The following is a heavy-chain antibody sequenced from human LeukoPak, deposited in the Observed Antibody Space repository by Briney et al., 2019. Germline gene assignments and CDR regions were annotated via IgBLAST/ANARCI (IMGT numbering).Heavy chain of an antibody. CDR1: GVSISSYY. D-gene: IGHD3-22*01. Sequence: SETLSLTCTVSGVSISSYYWSWIRQPAGKGLEWIGRFYTSGSTNYNPFLKSRVTMSVDTSKNQFSLKLSSVTAADTAAYYCARDRYYYDSSGYYQLDYWGQGTLVTVSS. CDR2: FYTSGST. CDR3: ARDRYYYDSSGYYQLDY. V-gene: IGHV4-4*07. J-gene: IGHJ4*02.